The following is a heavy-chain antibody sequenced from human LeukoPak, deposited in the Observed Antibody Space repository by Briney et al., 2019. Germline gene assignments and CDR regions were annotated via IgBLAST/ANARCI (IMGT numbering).Heavy chain of an antibody. Sequence: GGPLRLSCAASGFTFSSYWMSWVRQAPGKGLEWVANIKQDGSEKYYVDSVKGRFTISRDNAKNSLYLQMNSLRAEDTAVYYCARDYYDSSGYYYFDYWGQGTLVTVSS. D-gene: IGHD3-22*01. J-gene: IGHJ4*02. CDR2: IKQDGSEK. V-gene: IGHV3-7*01. CDR3: ARDYYDSSGYYYFDY. CDR1: GFTFSSYW.